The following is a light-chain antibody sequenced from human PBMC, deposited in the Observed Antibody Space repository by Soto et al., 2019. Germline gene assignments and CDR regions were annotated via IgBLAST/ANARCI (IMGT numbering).Light chain of an antibody. Sequence: DIVMTQSPESLAVSLGERATINCKTSQSVLHSSNNKNYLAWYQQKSGQPPKLLIYWASTRESGVPDRFSGSGSGTDFTLTISSLQAEDVAVYYCQEHESFSWTFGQGTKVDIK. CDR1: QSVLHSSNNKNY. J-gene: IGKJ1*01. V-gene: IGKV4-1*01. CDR3: QEHESFSWT. CDR2: WAS.